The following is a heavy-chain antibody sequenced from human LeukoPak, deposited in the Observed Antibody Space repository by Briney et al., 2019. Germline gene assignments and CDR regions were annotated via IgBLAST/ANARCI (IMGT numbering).Heavy chain of an antibody. D-gene: IGHD3-3*01. Sequence: SETLSLTCAVYGGSFSGYYWSWIRQPPGKGLEWIGEINHSGSTNYNPSLKSRVTISVDTSKNQFSLKLSSVTAADTAVYYCARVKDYDFWSGYPDYMDVWGKGTTVTVSS. CDR2: INHSGST. CDR1: GGSFSGYY. V-gene: IGHV4-34*01. CDR3: ARVKDYDFWSGYPDYMDV. J-gene: IGHJ6*03.